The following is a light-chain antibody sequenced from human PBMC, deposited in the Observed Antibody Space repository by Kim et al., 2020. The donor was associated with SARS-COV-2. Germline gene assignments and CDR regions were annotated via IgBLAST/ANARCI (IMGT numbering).Light chain of an antibody. CDR1: KLGDKY. Sequence: SYELTQPPSVSVSPGQTASITCSGDKLGDKYAYWYQQKPGQSPVLVIYEDTKRPSGIPERFSASNSENTATLTISGTQPSDEADYYCQAWGTRTVVFGGGTKLTVL. CDR3: QAWGTRTVV. J-gene: IGLJ2*01. V-gene: IGLV3-1*01. CDR2: EDT.